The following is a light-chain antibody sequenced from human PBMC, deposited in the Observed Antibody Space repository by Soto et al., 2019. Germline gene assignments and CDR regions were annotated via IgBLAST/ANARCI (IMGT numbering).Light chain of an antibody. Sequence: EIVLTQSPGTLSLSPGERATLSCRASQSVSNNYLAWFQQKPGQAPRLLIYGASSRATGIPDRLRGSGSGTRFTLTISRLEPEDFAVYYCQQYGSLPPWTFGQGTKVDIK. CDR3: QQYGSLPPWT. J-gene: IGKJ1*01. CDR1: QSVSNNY. CDR2: GAS. V-gene: IGKV3-20*01.